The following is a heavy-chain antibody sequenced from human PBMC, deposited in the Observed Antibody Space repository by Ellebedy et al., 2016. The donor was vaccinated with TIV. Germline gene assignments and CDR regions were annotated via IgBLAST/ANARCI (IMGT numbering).Heavy chain of an antibody. V-gene: IGHV5-51*01. CDR1: GYSFTSYW. J-gene: IGHJ6*02. Sequence: GESLKISXKGSGYSFTSYWIGWVRQMPGKGLEWMGIIYPGDSDTRYSPSFQGQVTISADKSISTAYLQWSSLKASDTAMYYCARSSVRGYYYYGMDVWGQGTTVTVSS. CDR2: IYPGDSDT. CDR3: ARSSVRGYYYYGMDV. D-gene: IGHD3-10*01.